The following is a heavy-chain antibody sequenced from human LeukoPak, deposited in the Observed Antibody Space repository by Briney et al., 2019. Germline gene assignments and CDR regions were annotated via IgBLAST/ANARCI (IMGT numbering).Heavy chain of an antibody. V-gene: IGHV4-39*01. CDR3: ARLVGSSWYHEVLFGRDY. D-gene: IGHD6-13*01. CDR2: IHYRGNT. CDR1: GGSISSSSYY. J-gene: IGHJ4*02. Sequence: PSETLSLTCTVSGGSISSSSYYWGWIRQPPGNGLEWIGTIHYRGNTYYNPSLKSRVAISVDTSKNQFSLKLTSVTAADTAMYYCARLVGSSWYHEVLFGRDYWGQGTLVTVSS.